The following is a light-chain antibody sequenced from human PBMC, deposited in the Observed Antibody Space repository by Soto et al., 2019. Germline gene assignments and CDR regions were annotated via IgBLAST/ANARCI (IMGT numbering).Light chain of an antibody. Sequence: EIVLTQSPGTLSFSPGERATLSCRASQSVSSSYLAWYQQKPGQAPRLLIYGASTRATGVPARFSGSGSGTDFTLTISSLEPEDFAVYYCHQRSNWPPDTFGQGTRLEIK. CDR1: QSVSSSY. J-gene: IGKJ5*01. V-gene: IGKV3D-20*02. CDR2: GAS. CDR3: HQRSNWPPDT.